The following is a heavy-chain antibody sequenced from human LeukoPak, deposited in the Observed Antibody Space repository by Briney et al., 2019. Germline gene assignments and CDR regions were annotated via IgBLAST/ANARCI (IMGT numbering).Heavy chain of an antibody. V-gene: IGHV1-2*04. CDR3: ARGLKGGYSGYDKYYFDY. CDR2: INPNSGGT. J-gene: IGHJ4*02. CDR1: GYTFTCYY. D-gene: IGHD5-12*01. Sequence: ASVKVSCKASGYTFTCYYMHWVLQAPGQGLEWMGWINPNSGGTNYAQKFQGWVTMTRDTSISTAYMELSRLRSDDTAVYYCARGLKGGYSGYDKYYFDYWGQGTLVTVSS.